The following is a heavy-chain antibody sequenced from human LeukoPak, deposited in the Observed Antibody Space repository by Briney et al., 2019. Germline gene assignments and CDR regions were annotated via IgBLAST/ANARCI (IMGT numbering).Heavy chain of an antibody. Sequence: GGSLRLSCAASGFTFSSYAMSWVRQASGQGLEWVSAISGSGGSTYYADSVKGRFTISRDNSKNTLYLQMNSLRAEDTAVYYCAKSPYSSSRAAYFDYWGQGTLVTASS. J-gene: IGHJ4*02. CDR2: ISGSGGST. D-gene: IGHD6-13*01. V-gene: IGHV3-23*01. CDR3: AKSPYSSSRAAYFDY. CDR1: GFTFSSYA.